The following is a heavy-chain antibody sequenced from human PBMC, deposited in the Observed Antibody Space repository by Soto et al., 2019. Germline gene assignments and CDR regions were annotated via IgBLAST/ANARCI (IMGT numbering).Heavy chain of an antibody. Sequence: SETLSLTCAVYGGSFSGYYWSWIRQPPGKGLEWIGEINHSGSTNYNPSLKSRVTISVDTSKNQFSLKLSSVTAADTAVYYCARDRKGYYGMDVWGQGSTVTVSS. CDR3: ARDRKGYYGMDV. J-gene: IGHJ6*02. V-gene: IGHV4-34*01. CDR1: GGSFSGYY. CDR2: INHSGST.